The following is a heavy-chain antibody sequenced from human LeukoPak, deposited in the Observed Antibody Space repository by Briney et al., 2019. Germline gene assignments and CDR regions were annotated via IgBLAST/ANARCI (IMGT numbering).Heavy chain of an antibody. J-gene: IGHJ4*02. Sequence: PGGSLRLSCAASGFTFSSYGMHWVRQAPGKGLEWVAVISYDGSNKYYADSVKGRFTISRDNSKNTLYLQMNSLRAEDTAVYYCANDGSSLDYWGQGTLVTVSS. CDR3: ANDGSSLDY. V-gene: IGHV3-30*18. D-gene: IGHD6-13*01. CDR2: ISYDGSNK. CDR1: GFTFSSYG.